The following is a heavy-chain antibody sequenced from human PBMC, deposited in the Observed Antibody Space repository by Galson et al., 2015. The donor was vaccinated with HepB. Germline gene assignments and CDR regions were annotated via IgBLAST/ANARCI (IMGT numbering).Heavy chain of an antibody. V-gene: IGHV4-4*07. CDR3: ARVGEGLRSGWSDAFDI. J-gene: IGHJ3*02. D-gene: IGHD6-19*01. Sequence: TLSLTCTVSGGSISSYYWSWIRQPAGKGLEWIGRIYTSGSTNYNPSLKSRVTMSVDTSKNQFSLKLSSVTAADTAVYYCARVGEGLRSGWSDAFDIWGQGTMVTVSS. CDR2: IYTSGST. CDR1: GGSISSYY.